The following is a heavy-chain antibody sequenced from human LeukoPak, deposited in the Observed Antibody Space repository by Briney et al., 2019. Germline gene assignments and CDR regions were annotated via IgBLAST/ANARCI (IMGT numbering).Heavy chain of an antibody. D-gene: IGHD2-15*01. Sequence: ASVKVSCKASGYTFTGYYMNWVRQAPGQGREWMGWINPNNCGTNYAQKFQGRVTMTRDTSISTVYMELSRLRSDDTATYYCARMRSCSGGSCEDHWGQGTLVTVSS. V-gene: IGHV1-2*02. CDR3: ARMRSCSGGSCEDH. CDR2: INPNNCGT. J-gene: IGHJ4*02. CDR1: GYTFTGYY.